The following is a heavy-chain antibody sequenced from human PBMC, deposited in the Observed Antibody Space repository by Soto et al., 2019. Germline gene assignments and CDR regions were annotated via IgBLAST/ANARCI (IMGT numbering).Heavy chain of an antibody. CDR2: IYYSGST. D-gene: IGHD3-22*01. J-gene: IGHJ4*02. CDR3: ATMIDSVYYFDY. Sequence: SETLSLTCTVSGGSISSYYWSWIRQPPGKGLEWIGYIYYSGSTNYNPSLKSRVTISVDTSKNQFSLKLSSVTAADTAVYYCATMIDSVYYFDYWGQGTLVTVSS. V-gene: IGHV4-59*01. CDR1: GGSISSYY.